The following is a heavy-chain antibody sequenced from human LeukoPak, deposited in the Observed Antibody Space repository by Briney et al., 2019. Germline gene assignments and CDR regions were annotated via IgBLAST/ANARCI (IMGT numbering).Heavy chain of an antibody. Sequence: GASVKVSCKASGYTFTSNGISWGRQAPGQGLGWMGWTSVYIGNTNYAQNFHGRVTVTTDASTSTAYMDLGSLRSDDTAVYYCARCCSSWYCLDYWGQGTLVTVSS. CDR2: TSVYIGNT. J-gene: IGHJ4*02. CDR1: GYTFTSNG. V-gene: IGHV1-18*01. D-gene: IGHD6-13*01. CDR3: ARCCSSWYCLDY.